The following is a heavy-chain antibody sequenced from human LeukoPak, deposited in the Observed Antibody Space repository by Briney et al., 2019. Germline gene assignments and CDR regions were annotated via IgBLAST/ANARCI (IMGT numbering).Heavy chain of an antibody. D-gene: IGHD6-6*01. CDR3: ARGSIAEDWFDP. CDR2: IYYSGST. CDR1: GGSISSSSYY. V-gene: IGHV4-39*07. J-gene: IGHJ5*02. Sequence: PSETLSLTCTVSGGSISSSSYYWGWIRQPPGKGLEWIGSIYYSGSTYYNPSLKSRVTISVDTSKNQFSLKLSSVTAADTAVYYCARGSIAEDWFDPWGQGTLVTVSS.